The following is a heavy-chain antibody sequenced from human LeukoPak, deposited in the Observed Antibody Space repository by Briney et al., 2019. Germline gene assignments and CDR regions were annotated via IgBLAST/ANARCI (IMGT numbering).Heavy chain of an antibody. D-gene: IGHD2-2*01. J-gene: IGHJ3*02. CDR3: AKDKGTAVPSPFDI. Sequence: SGGSLRLSCAASGFTFSSYAMSWVRQAPGKGLEWVSIISGSGVYTYYADSVKGRFSISRDNPKNTVYLQMNSLRADDTAVYYCAKDKGTAVPSPFDIWGQGTMVSVSS. CDR2: ISGSGVYT. CDR1: GFTFSSYA. V-gene: IGHV3-23*01.